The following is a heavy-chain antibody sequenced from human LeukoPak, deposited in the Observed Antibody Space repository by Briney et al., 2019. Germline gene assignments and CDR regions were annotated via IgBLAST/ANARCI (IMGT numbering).Heavy chain of an antibody. V-gene: IGHV4-34*01. CDR2: INHSGST. Sequence: SETLSLTCAVYGGSFSGYYWSWIRQPPGKGLEWIGEINHSGSTNYNPSLKSRVTIAVDTSKNQFSLKLSSVTAADTAVYYCARGIGSSWFETQYYFDYWGQGTLVTVSS. D-gene: IGHD6-13*01. CDR3: ARGIGSSWFETQYYFDY. CDR1: GGSFSGYY. J-gene: IGHJ4*02.